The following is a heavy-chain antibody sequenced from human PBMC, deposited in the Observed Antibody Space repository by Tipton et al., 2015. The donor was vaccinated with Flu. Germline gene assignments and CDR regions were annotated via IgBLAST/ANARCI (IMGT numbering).Heavy chain of an antibody. CDR3: ARDWGEYDSAGYLEH. CDR2: ISHDGRRE. CDR1: GFTFRSTV. D-gene: IGHD2/OR15-2a*01. V-gene: IGHV3-30*04. Sequence: AVSGFTFRSTVMHWVRQAPGKGLEWVAIISHDGRREYYADSVKGRFTLSRDNSRDTLYLQMSSLGVEDTAVYYCARDWGEYDSAGYLEHWGQGTLVAVS. J-gene: IGHJ4*02.